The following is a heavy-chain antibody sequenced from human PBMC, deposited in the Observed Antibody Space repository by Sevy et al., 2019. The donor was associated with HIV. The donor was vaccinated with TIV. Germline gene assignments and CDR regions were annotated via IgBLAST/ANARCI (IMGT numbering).Heavy chain of an antibody. Sequence: GGSLRLSCAASGFTFSSYSMSWVRQAPGKGLEWVSSISSSNYFIYYTDSVKGRFTISRDNAKNSLYLQMNSLRAEDTAVYYCAGSVYRHYPLDFDYWGQGTLVTVSS. CDR2: ISSSNYFI. V-gene: IGHV3-21*01. J-gene: IGHJ4*02. CDR3: AGSVYRHYPLDFDY. CDR1: GFTFSSYS. D-gene: IGHD4-17*01.